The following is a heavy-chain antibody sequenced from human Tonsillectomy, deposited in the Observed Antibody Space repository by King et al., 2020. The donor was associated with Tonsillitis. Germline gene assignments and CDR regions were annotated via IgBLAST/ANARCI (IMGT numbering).Heavy chain of an antibody. CDR3: ARGGFGVAGSAAFDI. D-gene: IGHD6-19*01. Sequence: QLVQSGAEVKKPGSSVKVSCKASGGTFSSFAISWVRQAPGQGLEWMGRIIPILGIANYAQKFQGSVTITADKSTSTAYMELGSLRSDDTAVYYCARGGFGVAGSAAFDIWGQGTMVTVSS. CDR1: GGTFSSFA. CDR2: IIPILGIA. V-gene: IGHV1-69*09. J-gene: IGHJ3*02.